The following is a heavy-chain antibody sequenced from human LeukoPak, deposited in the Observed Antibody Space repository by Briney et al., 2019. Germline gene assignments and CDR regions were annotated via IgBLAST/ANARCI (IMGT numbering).Heavy chain of an antibody. Sequence: SETLSLTCAVSGGSISSSNWWSWVRQPPGKGLEWIGEIYHSGSTNYNPPLKSRVTISVDKSKNQFSLKLSSVTAADTAVYYCARVDISTGSALDYWGQGTLVTVSS. CDR2: IYHSGST. J-gene: IGHJ4*02. CDR3: ARVDISTGSALDY. D-gene: IGHD3-9*01. CDR1: GGSISSSNW. V-gene: IGHV4-4*02.